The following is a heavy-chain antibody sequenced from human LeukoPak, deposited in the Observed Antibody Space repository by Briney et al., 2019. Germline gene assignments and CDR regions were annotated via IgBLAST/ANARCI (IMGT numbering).Heavy chain of an antibody. CDR2: ISSSSDYI. D-gene: IGHD2-2*01. J-gene: IGHJ4*02. Sequence: GGSLRLSCAASGFTFSSYSLNWVRQAPGKGLEWVSSISSSSDYIYYADSVKGRFTISRDNARSTVYLHMNSLRAEDTAVFYCARADQGPLDYWGQGTLVTVSS. CDR1: GFTFSSYS. CDR3: ARADQGPLDY. V-gene: IGHV3-21*01.